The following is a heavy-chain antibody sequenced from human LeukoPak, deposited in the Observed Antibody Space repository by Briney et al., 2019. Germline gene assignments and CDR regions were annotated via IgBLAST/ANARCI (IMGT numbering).Heavy chain of an antibody. CDR3: ARDPRGSSSPYYFDY. Sequence: ASVKVSCKASGCTFTGYYMHWVPQAPGQGLEWIGRINPNSGGTNYALKFQGRVTMTRDTSISTAYMELSRLRSDDTAVYYCARDPRGSSSPYYFDYWGQGTLVTVSS. V-gene: IGHV1-2*06. D-gene: IGHD6-6*01. CDR2: INPNSGGT. CDR1: GCTFTGYY. J-gene: IGHJ4*02.